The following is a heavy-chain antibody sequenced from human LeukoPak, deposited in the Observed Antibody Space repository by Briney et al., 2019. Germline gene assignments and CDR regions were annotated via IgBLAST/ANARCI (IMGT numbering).Heavy chain of an antibody. V-gene: IGHV3-30-3*01. CDR1: GFTFSNYA. CDR2: ISYDGTNK. J-gene: IGHJ4*02. CDR3: ARDFRTYYDILTGHDY. Sequence: PGGSLRLPCAASGFTFSNYAIHWVRQAPGKGLEWVAVISYDGTNKYYADSVQGRFTISRDNSKNTLYLQMNSLRAEDTAVYYWARDFRTYYDILTGHDYWGQGTLVTVSS. D-gene: IGHD3-9*01.